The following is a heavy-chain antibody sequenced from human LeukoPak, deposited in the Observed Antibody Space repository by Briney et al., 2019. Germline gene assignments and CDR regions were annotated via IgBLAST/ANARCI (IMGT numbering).Heavy chain of an antibody. CDR1: GLTFNRYV. CDR2: VSNSGGST. J-gene: IGHJ4*02. V-gene: IGHV3-23*01. CDR3: ATIRSYSDYFYYFDY. D-gene: IGHD4-11*01. Sequence: GGSLRLSCAASGLTFNRYVMSWVRQAPGKGLEWVSGVSNSGGSTYYADSVKGRFTISRDNSKNTLYLQMNSLRAEDTAVYYCATIRSYSDYFYYFDYWGQGTLVTASS.